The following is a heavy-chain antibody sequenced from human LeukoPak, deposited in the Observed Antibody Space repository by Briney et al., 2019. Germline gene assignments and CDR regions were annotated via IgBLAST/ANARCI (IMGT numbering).Heavy chain of an antibody. J-gene: IGHJ4*02. D-gene: IGHD5-12*01. CDR1: GLTFSYYY. CDR3: ARGGYSGYVYFDY. V-gene: IGHV3-11*04. CDR2: ISSSGSTI. Sequence: GGSLRLSCAASGLTFSYYYMSWIRQAPGKGLEWVSYISSSGSTIYYADSVKGRFTISRDNAKNSLYLQMNSLRAEDTAVYYCARGGYSGYVYFDYWGQGTLVTVSS.